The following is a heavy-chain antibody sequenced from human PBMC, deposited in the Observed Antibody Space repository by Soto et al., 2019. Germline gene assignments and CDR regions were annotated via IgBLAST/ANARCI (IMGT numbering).Heavy chain of an antibody. J-gene: IGHJ6*03. CDR2: IIPIIGIA. CDR1: GGTFSSYT. Sequence: QVQLVQSGAEVKKPGSSVKVSCKASGGTFSSYTISWVRQAPGQGLEWMGRIIPIIGIANYAQKFRGRVTITADKSTSTAYMELSSLRSEDTAVYYCARDLDCSSTSCFGIRGYYYYMDVWGKGTTVTVSS. D-gene: IGHD2-2*01. CDR3: ARDLDCSSTSCFGIRGYYYYMDV. V-gene: IGHV1-69*08.